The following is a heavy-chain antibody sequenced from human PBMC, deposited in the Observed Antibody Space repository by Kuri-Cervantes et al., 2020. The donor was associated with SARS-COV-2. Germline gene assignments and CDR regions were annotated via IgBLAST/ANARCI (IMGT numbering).Heavy chain of an antibody. Sequence: GGSLRLSCAASGFTFSSYSMNWVRQAPGKGLEWVSSISSSSSYIYYADSVKGRFTISRDNAKNSLYLQMNSLRAEDTAVYYCTTGADIVVVPAVMGAFDIWGRGTMVTVSS. V-gene: IGHV3-21*01. CDR3: TTGADIVVVPAVMGAFDI. J-gene: IGHJ3*02. CDR2: ISSSSSYI. CDR1: GFTFSSYS. D-gene: IGHD2-2*01.